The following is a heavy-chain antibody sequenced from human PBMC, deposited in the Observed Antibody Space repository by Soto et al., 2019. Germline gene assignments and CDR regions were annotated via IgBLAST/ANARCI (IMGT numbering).Heavy chain of an antibody. CDR2: ITPSSNYI. V-gene: IGHV3-21*06. Sequence: ESGGGLVKPGGSLRLSCAASGFTFSSYTMNWDRQAPGKGLEWVSSITPSSNYIYYADSVKGRFTISRDNAKNSLYLQMNSLRAEDTAVYYCHCSSFVWGQGALVTVSS. J-gene: IGHJ4*02. D-gene: IGHD6-6*01. CDR3: HCSSFV. CDR1: GFTFSSYT.